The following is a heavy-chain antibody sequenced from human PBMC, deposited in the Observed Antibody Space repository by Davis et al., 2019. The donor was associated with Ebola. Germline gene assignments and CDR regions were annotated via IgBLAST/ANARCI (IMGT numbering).Heavy chain of an antibody. V-gene: IGHV4-59*01. CDR3: ARYSSSSSYAFDI. CDR1: GGSISSYY. D-gene: IGHD6-6*01. J-gene: IGHJ3*02. Sequence: ESLKISCTVSGGSISSYYWSWIRQPPGKGLEWIGYIYYSGSTNYNPSLKSRVTISVDTSKNQFSLKLSSVTAADTAVYYCARYSSSSSYAFDIWGQGTMVTVSS. CDR2: IYYSGST.